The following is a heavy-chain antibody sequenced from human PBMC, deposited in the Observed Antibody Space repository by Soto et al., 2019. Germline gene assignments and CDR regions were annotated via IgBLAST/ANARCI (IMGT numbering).Heavy chain of an antibody. Sequence: GGSLRLSCAASGFTFSSYAMSWVRQAPGKGLEWVSAISGSGGSTYYADSVKGRFTISRDNSKNTLYLQMNSLRAEDTAVYYCAKDLGLGGYCSGGSCWQAGGDYWGQGTLVTVSS. CDR1: GFTFSSYA. J-gene: IGHJ4*02. CDR2: ISGSGGST. CDR3: AKDLGLGGYCSGGSCWQAGGDY. V-gene: IGHV3-23*01. D-gene: IGHD2-15*01.